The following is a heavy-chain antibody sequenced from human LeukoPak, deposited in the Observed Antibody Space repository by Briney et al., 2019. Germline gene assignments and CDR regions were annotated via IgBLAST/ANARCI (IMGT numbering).Heavy chain of an antibody. D-gene: IGHD3-22*01. V-gene: IGHV1-2*02. CDR1: GYTFTGYC. CDR3: ARGNLGDSYYDSSGKTIDY. Sequence: GASVKVSCKASGYTFTGYCMHWVRQAPGQGLEWMGWINPNSGGTNYAQKLQGRVTMTTDTSTSTAYIELRSLRSDDTAVYYCARGNLGDSYYDSSGKTIDYWGQRTLVTVSS. CDR2: INPNSGGT. J-gene: IGHJ4*02.